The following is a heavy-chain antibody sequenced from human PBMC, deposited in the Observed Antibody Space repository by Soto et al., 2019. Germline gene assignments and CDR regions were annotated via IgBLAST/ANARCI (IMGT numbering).Heavy chain of an antibody. Sequence: QVPLVQSGGGVVQPGRSLGLSCEASGFTFSSHGMHWVRQAPGKGLEWVAVIWYDGSNKSYADSVKGRFTISRDNSKSTLYLQMNSLRAEDTAMYYCVKWADNRAIGNWGQGTMVTVAS. CDR3: VKWADNRAIGN. V-gene: IGHV3-33*06. J-gene: IGHJ4*02. CDR1: GFTFSSHG. CDR2: IWYDGSNK. D-gene: IGHD1-20*01.